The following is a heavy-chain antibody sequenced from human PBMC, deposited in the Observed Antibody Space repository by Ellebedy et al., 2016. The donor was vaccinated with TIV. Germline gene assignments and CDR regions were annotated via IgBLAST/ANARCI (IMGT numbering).Heavy chain of an antibody. CDR1: GFAFSSYA. CDR2: ISDNGVIT. Sequence: GESLKISCATSGFAFSSYAMSWVRQAPGKGLEWVSAISDNGVITKYADSVKGRFTISRDNSKNTLYLQMNSLRPEDTAVYYCARGGLYGTSVEGFDYWGQGTLVTVSS. D-gene: IGHD4-17*01. J-gene: IGHJ4*02. CDR3: ARGGLYGTSVEGFDY. V-gene: IGHV3-23*01.